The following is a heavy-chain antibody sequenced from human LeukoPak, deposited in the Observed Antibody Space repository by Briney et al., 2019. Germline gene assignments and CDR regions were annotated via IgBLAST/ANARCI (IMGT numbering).Heavy chain of an antibody. V-gene: IGHV3-23*01. J-gene: IGHJ4*02. D-gene: IGHD3-22*01. CDR3: AKDRPNYYGSNGHYYRRDGDY. CDR2: ITSSGDGT. Sequence: GGSLRLSCAASGFTFSICAMSWVRQAPGKGLQWVSSITSSGDGTYYADSVKGRFTISRDNSENMLYLQMNSLRVEDTAVYFCAKDRPNYYGSNGHYYRRDGDYWGQGTLVTVSS. CDR1: GFTFSICA.